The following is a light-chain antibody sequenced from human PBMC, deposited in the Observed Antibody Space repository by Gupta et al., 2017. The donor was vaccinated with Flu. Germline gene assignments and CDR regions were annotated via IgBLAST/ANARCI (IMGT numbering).Light chain of an antibody. Sequence: EIVLTQSPATLSLFPGERATLSCRASQSVNSYLAWFQQKPGQAPRLLIYDVSNRATGIPARFSGSGSGTDFTLTISSLEPEDFAVYYCQQRINWPHTFGQGTKLEIK. V-gene: IGKV3-11*01. CDR3: QQRINWPHT. CDR2: DVS. CDR1: QSVNSY. J-gene: IGKJ2*01.